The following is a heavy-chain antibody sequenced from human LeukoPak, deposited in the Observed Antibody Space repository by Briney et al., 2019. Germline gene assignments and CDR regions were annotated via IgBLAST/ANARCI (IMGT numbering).Heavy chain of an antibody. J-gene: IGHJ6*03. Sequence: GASVKVSCKASGYTFATYGITWVRQAPGQGLEWMGWITPYSGTTNYARNLQGRLTMTTDTSTSTAYMELRSLRSDDSAVYYCARWAPSGDREYYYDMDVWGKGTPVTGSS. V-gene: IGHV1-18*01. D-gene: IGHD2-21*02. CDR1: GYTFATYG. CDR2: ITPYSGTT. CDR3: ARWAPSGDREYYYDMDV.